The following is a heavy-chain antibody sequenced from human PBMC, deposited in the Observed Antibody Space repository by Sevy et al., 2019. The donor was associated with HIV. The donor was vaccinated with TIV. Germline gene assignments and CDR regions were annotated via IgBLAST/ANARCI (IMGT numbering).Heavy chain of an antibody. D-gene: IGHD4-17*01. Sequence: GGSLRLSCTTSGFLFSSYEMNWVRQAPGKGLEWVSSITIRDRDKYYSDSVKGRFTISRDKAKNSLFLQMNSLRAEDTAVYYCARDLPPSATTVAHFDYWGQGTLVTVSS. CDR2: ITIRDRDK. CDR3: ARDLPPSATTVAHFDY. CDR1: GFLFSSYE. V-gene: IGHV3-48*03. J-gene: IGHJ4*02.